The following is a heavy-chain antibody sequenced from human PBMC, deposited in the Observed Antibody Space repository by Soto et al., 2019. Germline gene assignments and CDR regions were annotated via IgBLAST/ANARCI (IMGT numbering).Heavy chain of an antibody. D-gene: IGHD3-10*01. CDR2: IYPGDSDT. CDR1: GYSFTSYW. Sequence: LKISCKGSGYSFTSYWIGWVRQMLGKGLEWMGIIYPGDSDTRYSPSFQGQVTISADKSISTAYLQWSSLKASDTAMYYCARWGTGYYGSGSYRDYYGMDVWGQGTTVTVSS. CDR3: ARWGTGYYGSGSYRDYYGMDV. V-gene: IGHV5-51*01. J-gene: IGHJ6*02.